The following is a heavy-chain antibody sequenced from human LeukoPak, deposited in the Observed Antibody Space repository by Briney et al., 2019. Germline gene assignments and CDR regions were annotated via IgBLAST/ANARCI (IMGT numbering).Heavy chain of an antibody. CDR2: INQGGSGK. CDR3: ARDRRSSAGSDF. Sequence: GGSLRLSCAASGFTFSNYWMSWVRQAPGEGLEWAANINQGGSGKYYLDSVKGRFSISRDDAKNSLFLQMDSLRADDTAVYYCARDRRSSAGSDFWGQGTRVTVSS. V-gene: IGHV3-7*01. J-gene: IGHJ4*02. D-gene: IGHD6-13*01. CDR1: GFTFSNYW.